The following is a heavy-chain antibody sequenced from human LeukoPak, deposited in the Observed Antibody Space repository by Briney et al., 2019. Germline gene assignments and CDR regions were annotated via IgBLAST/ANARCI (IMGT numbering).Heavy chain of an antibody. V-gene: IGHV3-15*01. CDR3: ITDWIRDVGRFDP. J-gene: IGHJ5*02. CDR2: IKKISDGGTT. CDR1: GFTFSNAW. D-gene: IGHD3-10*01. Sequence: GGSLRLSCAVSGFTFSNAWMSWVRQAPGKGLEWVGRIKKISDGGTTDYAARVKGRFAISRDDSKNTLYLHMNSLKTEDTAVYYCITDWIRDVGRFDPWGQRTLVTVSS.